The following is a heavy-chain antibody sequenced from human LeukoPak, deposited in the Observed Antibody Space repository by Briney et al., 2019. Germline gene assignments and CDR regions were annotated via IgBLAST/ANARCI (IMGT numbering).Heavy chain of an antibody. Sequence: GGSLRLSRAASGFTFSSYWMHWVRQAPGKGLVWVSRINTDGSSTSYADSVKGRFTISRDNAKNTLYLQMNSLRAEDTAVYYCARDPRSYSGSYYYFDYWGQGTLVTVSS. CDR3: ARDPRSYSGSYYYFDY. J-gene: IGHJ4*02. CDR2: INTDGSST. D-gene: IGHD1-26*01. CDR1: GFTFSSYW. V-gene: IGHV3-74*01.